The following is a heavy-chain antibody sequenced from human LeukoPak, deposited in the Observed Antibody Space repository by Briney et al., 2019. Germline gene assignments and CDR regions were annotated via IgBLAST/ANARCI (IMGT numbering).Heavy chain of an antibody. CDR2: ISSSSSYI. CDR3: ARDRLITMIANWFDP. CDR1: GFTFSSYW. J-gene: IGHJ5*02. Sequence: NAGGSLRLSCAASGFTFSSYWMHWVRQAPGKGLEWVSSISSSSSYIYYADSVKGRFTISRDNAKNSLYLQMNSLRAEDTAVYYCARDRLITMIANWFDPWGQGTLVTVSS. V-gene: IGHV3-21*01. D-gene: IGHD3-22*01.